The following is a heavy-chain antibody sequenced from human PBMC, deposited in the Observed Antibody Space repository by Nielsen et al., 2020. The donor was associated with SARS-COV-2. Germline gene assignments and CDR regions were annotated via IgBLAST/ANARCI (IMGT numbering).Heavy chain of an antibody. Sequence: SETLSLTCTVSGGSISSGDYYWSWIRQPPGKGLEWIGYIYYSGSTYYNPSLKSRVTISVDTSKNQFSLKLSSVTAADTAVYYCARAPRSHFAFDIWGQGTMVTVSS. V-gene: IGHV4-30-4*01. CDR3: ARAPRSHFAFDI. J-gene: IGHJ3*02. CDR2: IYYSGST. CDR1: GGSISSGDYY.